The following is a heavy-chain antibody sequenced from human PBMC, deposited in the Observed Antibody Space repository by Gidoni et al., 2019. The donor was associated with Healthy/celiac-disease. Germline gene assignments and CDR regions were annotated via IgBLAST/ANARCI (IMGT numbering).Heavy chain of an antibody. Sequence: QVQLVQSGAEVKKPGASVKVSCKASGYTFPSYGISWVRQAPGQGLEWMGWISAYNGNTNYAQKRQGRVTMTTDTSTSTAYMELRSLRSDDTAVYYCARDHDCTNGVCYIPFDYWGQGTLVTVSS. D-gene: IGHD2-8*01. CDR1: GYTFPSYG. V-gene: IGHV1-18*01. CDR2: ISAYNGNT. J-gene: IGHJ4*02. CDR3: ARDHDCTNGVCYIPFDY.